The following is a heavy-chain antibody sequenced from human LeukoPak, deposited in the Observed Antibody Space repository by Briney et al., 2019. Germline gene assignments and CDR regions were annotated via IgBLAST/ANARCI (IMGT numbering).Heavy chain of an antibody. Sequence: PSETLSLTCTVSGGSISSSSYYWGWIRQPPGKGLEWIGSIYYSGSTYYNPSLKSRVTISVDTSKNQFSLKLSSVTAADTAVYYCARDLKDCSSTSCYNAWFDPWGQGTLVTVSS. J-gene: IGHJ5*02. CDR1: GGSISSSSYY. D-gene: IGHD2-2*02. CDR3: ARDLKDCSSTSCYNAWFDP. V-gene: IGHV4-39*07. CDR2: IYYSGST.